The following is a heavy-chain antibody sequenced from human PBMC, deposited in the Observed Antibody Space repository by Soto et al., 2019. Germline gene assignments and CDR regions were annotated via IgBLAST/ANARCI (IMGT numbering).Heavy chain of an antibody. J-gene: IGHJ4*02. V-gene: IGHV4-59*01. CDR1: GGSISSYY. Sequence: QVQLQESGPGLVKPSETLSLTCTVSGGSISSYYWSWIRQPPGKGLEWIGYIYYSGSTNYNPSLKSRVTISVDTSKNQFSLKLSSVTAADTAVYYCASAPSSGWYVLRYWGQGTLVTVSS. CDR3: ASAPSSGWYVLRY. D-gene: IGHD6-19*01. CDR2: IYYSGST.